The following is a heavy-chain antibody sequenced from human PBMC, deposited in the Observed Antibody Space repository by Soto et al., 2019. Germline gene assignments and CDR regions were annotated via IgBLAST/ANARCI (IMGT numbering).Heavy chain of an antibody. CDR2: IKQDGSEK. CDR3: ARDPHYYDSSGSLDY. V-gene: IGHV3-7*01. J-gene: IGHJ4*02. CDR1: GFTFSSYW. D-gene: IGHD3-22*01. Sequence: GGALRVSCAASGFTFSSYWMSWVRQAPGKGLEWVANIKQDGSEKYYVDSVKGRFTISRDNAKNSLYLQMNSLRAEDTAVYYCARDPHYYDSSGSLDYWGQGTLVTVSS.